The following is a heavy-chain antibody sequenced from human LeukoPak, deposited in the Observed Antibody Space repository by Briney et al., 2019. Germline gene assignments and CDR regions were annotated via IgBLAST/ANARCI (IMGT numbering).Heavy chain of an antibody. CDR2: IHHSGST. V-gene: IGHV4-38-2*01. D-gene: IGHD2-2*01. Sequence: PSEILSLTCDVSDYSISSAYYWGWLRQPPGKGLEWIASIHHSGSTDYNPSLKSRVTISIDTSKNQFSLNLRFVTATDTAVYYCARLGYCSSTSCYPVNWGQGTLVTVSS. J-gene: IGHJ4*02. CDR1: DYSISSAYY. CDR3: ARLGYCSSTSCYPVN.